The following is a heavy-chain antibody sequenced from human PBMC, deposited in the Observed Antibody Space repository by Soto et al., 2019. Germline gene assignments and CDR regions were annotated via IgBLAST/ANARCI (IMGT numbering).Heavy chain of an antibody. J-gene: IGHJ6*01. CDR2: INPNSGGT. D-gene: IGHD2-2*01. CDR1: GYTFTGYY. Sequence: QVQLVQSGAEVKKPGASVKVSCKASGYTFTGYYMHWVRQAPGQGLEWMGWINPNSGGTNYAQKFQGWVTMTRDTSISTAYMELSRLRSDDTAVYYCSRAPYCSSTSCYNYYYYGMDVW. CDR3: SRAPYCSSTSCYNYYYYGMDV. V-gene: IGHV1-2*04.